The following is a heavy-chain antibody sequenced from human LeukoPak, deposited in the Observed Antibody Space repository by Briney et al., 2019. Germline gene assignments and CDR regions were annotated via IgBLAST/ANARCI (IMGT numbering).Heavy chain of an antibody. CDR3: ARGGGNIHYYFDY. Sequence: PTGGSLRLSCAASELIVSSNHMSWVRQAPGKGLEWVSIMYSGGATYYADSVKGRFTVSRDNSKNTLYLLMNSLRAEDTAVYYCARGGGNIHYYFDYWGQGTLVTVSS. V-gene: IGHV3-66*01. J-gene: IGHJ4*02. CDR2: MYSGGAT. D-gene: IGHD4-23*01. CDR1: ELIVSSNH.